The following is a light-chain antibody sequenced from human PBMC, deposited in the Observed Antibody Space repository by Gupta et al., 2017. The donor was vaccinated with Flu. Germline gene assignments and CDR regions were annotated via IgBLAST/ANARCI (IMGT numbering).Light chain of an antibody. Sequence: RRKTVILSCSHSSGSIAGNCVRWDQQRPGTSRTTVIYEDNQRPSGVPDRFSGSIDSSSNSAALTTAGLKNEDEADDDGQSYEVFGGGTKLTVL. CDR2: EDN. CDR3: QSYEV. CDR1: SGSIAGNC. V-gene: IGLV6-57*01. J-gene: IGLJ2*01.